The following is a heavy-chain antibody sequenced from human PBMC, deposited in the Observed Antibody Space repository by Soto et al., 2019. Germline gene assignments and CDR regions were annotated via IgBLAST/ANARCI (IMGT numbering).Heavy chain of an antibody. D-gene: IGHD3-3*01. CDR1: GFTFSSYA. CDR3: AREKRFLEWLFSDY. V-gene: IGHV3-23*01. J-gene: IGHJ4*02. Sequence: PGGSLRLSCAASGFTFSSYAMSWVRQAPGKGLEWVSAISGSGGSTYYADSVKGRFTISRDNSKNTLYLQMNSLRSEDTAVYYCAREKRFLEWLFSDYSGRATLVTVSS. CDR2: ISGSGGST.